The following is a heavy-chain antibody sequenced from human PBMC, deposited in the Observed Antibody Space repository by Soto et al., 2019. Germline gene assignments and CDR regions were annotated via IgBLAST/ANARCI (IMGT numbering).Heavy chain of an antibody. Sequence: QVQLVQSGAEEKKPGASVKVSCKASGYTFTGYYMHWVRQAPGQGLEWMGWINPNSGGTNYAQKFQGWVTMTRDTSISTADMELSRLRSDDTAVYYCARDGGDYGYYYYGMDVWGQGTKVTVSS. V-gene: IGHV1-2*04. CDR2: INPNSGGT. CDR3: ARDGGDYGYYYYGMDV. CDR1: GYTFTGYY. D-gene: IGHD4-17*01. J-gene: IGHJ6*02.